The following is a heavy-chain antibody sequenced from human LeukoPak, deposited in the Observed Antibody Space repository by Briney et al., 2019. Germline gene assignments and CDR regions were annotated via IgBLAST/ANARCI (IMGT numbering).Heavy chain of an antibody. V-gene: IGHV3-23*01. CDR2: ISGSGGST. CDR3: AKDHGDIVVVPAAGPFDY. D-gene: IGHD2-2*01. Sequence: GGSLRLSYAASGFTFSSYAMSWVRQAPGKGLEWVSAISGSGGSTYYADSVKGRFTISRDNSKNTLYLQMNSLRAEDTAVYYCAKDHGDIVVVPAAGPFDYWGQGTLVTVSS. J-gene: IGHJ4*02. CDR1: GFTFSSYA.